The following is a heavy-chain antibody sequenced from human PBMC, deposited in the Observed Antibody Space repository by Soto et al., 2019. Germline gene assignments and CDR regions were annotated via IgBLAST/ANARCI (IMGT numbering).Heavy chain of an antibody. CDR2: INPNSGVT. CDR3: ARESGGATATLDYYYFYMDV. J-gene: IGHJ6*03. Sequence: VQLVQSGAEVKEPGASVKVSCKSSGDSFNDYYLHWVRQAPGQGLEWMGWINPNSGVTKYAQKFQGWVTMTRDTSIRTVYMELSRLRSDDTAVYYCARESGGATATLDYYYFYMDVWGKGTTVTVSS. CDR1: GDSFNDYY. D-gene: IGHD5-12*01. V-gene: IGHV1-2*04.